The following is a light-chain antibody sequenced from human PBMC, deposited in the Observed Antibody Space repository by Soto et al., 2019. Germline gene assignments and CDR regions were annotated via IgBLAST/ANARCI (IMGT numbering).Light chain of an antibody. CDR3: QQYYRAAWT. Sequence: DIVMTQSPDSLAVSLGKRATTNCKSSQRVLYSSNNKNYLAWYQQKPRQPPKLLICWAPTRESGVPDRFSGSGAGTDVTVTISSLQAEDVAVYYCQQYYRAAWTFGQGTKVEIK. V-gene: IGKV4-1*01. CDR2: WAP. J-gene: IGKJ1*01. CDR1: QRVLYSSNNKNY.